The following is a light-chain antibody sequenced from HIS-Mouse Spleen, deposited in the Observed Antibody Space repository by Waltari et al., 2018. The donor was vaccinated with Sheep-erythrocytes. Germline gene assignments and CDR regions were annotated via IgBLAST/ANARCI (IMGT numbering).Light chain of an antibody. CDR1: SSDVGGYNY. V-gene: IGLV2-11*01. J-gene: IGLJ1*01. CDR2: DVS. CDR3: CSYAGSYNHV. Sequence: QSALTQPRSVSGSPGQSVTISCTGTSSDVGGYNYVSWYQQHPGKAPKLMIYDVSKWPSGVPDRFSGSKSGNPASLTISGLQAEDEADYYCCSYAGSYNHVFATGTKVTVL.